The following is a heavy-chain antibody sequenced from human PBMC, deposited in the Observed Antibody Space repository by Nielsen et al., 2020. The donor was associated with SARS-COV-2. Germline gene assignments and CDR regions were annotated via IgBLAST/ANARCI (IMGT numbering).Heavy chain of an antibody. CDR2: ITDSGST. D-gene: IGHD4-17*01. CDR3: ARDYFGDYLDAFDI. J-gene: IGHJ3*02. CDR1: GGSISRYY. V-gene: IGHV4-59*01. Sequence: SETLSLTCTVSGGSISRYYWSWVRQPPGKGLEWIGFITDSGSTNYSPSLKSRVSISVDTSQNQFSLRLTSVTPSDTAVYYCARDYFGDYLDAFDIWGQGTMVTVSS.